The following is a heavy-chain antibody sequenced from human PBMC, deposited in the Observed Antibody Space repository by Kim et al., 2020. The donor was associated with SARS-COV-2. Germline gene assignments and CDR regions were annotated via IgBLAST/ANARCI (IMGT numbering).Heavy chain of an antibody. J-gene: IGHJ4*02. V-gene: IGHV3-33*01. D-gene: IGHD3-10*01. CDR1: GFTFSSYG. Sequence: GGSLRLSCAASGFTFSSYGMHWVRQAPGKGLEWVAVIWYDGSNKYYADSVKGRFTISRDNSKNTLYLQMNSLRAEDTAVYYCARVGGYGSGSYYNAFDYWGQGTLFTVSS. CDR2: IWYDGSNK. CDR3: ARVGGYGSGSYYNAFDY.